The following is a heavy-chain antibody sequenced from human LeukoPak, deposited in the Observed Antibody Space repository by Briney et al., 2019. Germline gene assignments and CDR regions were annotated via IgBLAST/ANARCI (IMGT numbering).Heavy chain of an antibody. Sequence: GSLRLSCAASGFTFSNAWMSWVRQAPGEGLVWVSRIRSDGSDTRYAESVKGRFTISRDNAKNTLYLQMNSLRAEDTAVYYCARDWFHAIDYWGQGTLVTVSS. V-gene: IGHV3-74*01. CDR2: IRSDGSDT. J-gene: IGHJ4*02. CDR1: GFTFSNAW. CDR3: ARDWFHAIDY. D-gene: IGHD2/OR15-2a*01.